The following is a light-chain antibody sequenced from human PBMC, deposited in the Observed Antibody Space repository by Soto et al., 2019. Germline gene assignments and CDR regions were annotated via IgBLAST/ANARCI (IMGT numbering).Light chain of an antibody. CDR2: TAS. CDR3: LQDYIYPWT. Sequence: AIQLTESPAALAASVGNRGTITCRASQGIRNDLGWYQQKPGKAPKLLINTASTLQSGVSSRFSGSGSGTDFTLTISSLQPEDFATYYCLQDYIYPWTFGQGTKVDIK. J-gene: IGKJ1*01. CDR1: QGIRND. V-gene: IGKV1-6*01.